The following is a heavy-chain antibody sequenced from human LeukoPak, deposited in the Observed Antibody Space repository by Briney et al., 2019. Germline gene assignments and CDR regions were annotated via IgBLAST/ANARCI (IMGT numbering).Heavy chain of an antibody. V-gene: IGHV4-59*01. CDR2: IYYSGST. D-gene: IGHD3-3*01. Sequence: SETLSLTCTVSGGSISSYYWSWLRQPPGKGLEWIGYIYYSGSTNYNPSLKSRVTISVDTSKNQFSLKLSSVTAADTAVYYCARLPNDFWSSLHYYYMDVWGKGTTVTVSS. J-gene: IGHJ6*03. CDR3: ARLPNDFWSSLHYYYMDV. CDR1: GGSISSYY.